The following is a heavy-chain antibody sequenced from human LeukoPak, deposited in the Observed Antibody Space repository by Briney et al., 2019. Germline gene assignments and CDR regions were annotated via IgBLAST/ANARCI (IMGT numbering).Heavy chain of an antibody. V-gene: IGHV3-30*18. Sequence: GRSLRLSCAASGFTFSSYGMHWVRQAPGKGLEWVAVISYDGSNKYYADSVKGRFTISRDNSKNTLYLQMNSLRAEDTAVYYCAKDVVYKNFLYYFDYWGQGTLVTVSS. D-gene: IGHD2/OR15-2a*01. J-gene: IGHJ4*02. CDR1: GFTFSSYG. CDR2: ISYDGSNK. CDR3: AKDVVYKNFLYYFDY.